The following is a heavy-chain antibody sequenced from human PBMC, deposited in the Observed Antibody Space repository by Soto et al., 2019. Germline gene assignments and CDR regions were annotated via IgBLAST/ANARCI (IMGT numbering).Heavy chain of an antibody. V-gene: IGHV4-39*01. CDR2: FYYSGRT. Sequence: QLRLQESGPGLVKSSETQSLTCTVSGGSVRSSSYYWGWIRQPPGKGMERSASFYYSGRTHNTPRLQGRVTMAIDTYPNQFSLKLNSVTAADTAVYYCARREGGAAADRPLDYWGQGNLVTVSS. CDR3: ARREGGAAADRPLDY. D-gene: IGHD6-13*01. J-gene: IGHJ4*02. CDR1: GGSVRSSSYY.